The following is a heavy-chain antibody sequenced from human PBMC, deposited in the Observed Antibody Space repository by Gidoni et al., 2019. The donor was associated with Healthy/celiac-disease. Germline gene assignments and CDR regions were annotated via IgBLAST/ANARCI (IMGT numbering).Heavy chain of an antibody. J-gene: IGHJ5*02. Sequence: QVQLQESGPGLVKPSQTLSLTCTVSGGSISSGDYYWSWIRQPPGKGLEWIGYIYYSGSTYYNPSLKSRVTISVDTSKNQFSLKLSSVTAADTAVYYCARVVVPAAVTGLPPTWGQGTLVTVSS. CDR1: GGSISSGDYY. CDR2: IYYSGST. D-gene: IGHD2-2*01. CDR3: ARVVVPAAVTGLPPT. V-gene: IGHV4-30-4*01.